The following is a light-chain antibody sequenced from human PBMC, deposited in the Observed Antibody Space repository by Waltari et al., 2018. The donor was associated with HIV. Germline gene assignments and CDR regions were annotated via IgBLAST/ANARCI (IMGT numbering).Light chain of an antibody. Sequence: QSALTQPASVSGSPGQSITISCTGTSSDIGGYNNVSWHHHPPGRAPKLIIFEVSNRPSGVSNRFSGSKSGNTASLIISGLLAEDDADYYCSSYTSGTTWVFGGGTKLTVL. V-gene: IGLV2-14*01. CDR3: SSYTSGTTWV. J-gene: IGLJ3*02. CDR2: EVS. CDR1: SSDIGGYNN.